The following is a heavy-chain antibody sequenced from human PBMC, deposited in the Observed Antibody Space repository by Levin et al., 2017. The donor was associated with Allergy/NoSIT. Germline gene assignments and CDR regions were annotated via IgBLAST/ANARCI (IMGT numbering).Heavy chain of an antibody. CDR1: GFTFSNSG. D-gene: IGHD1-26*01. CDR3: AQHGSGSYYIF. V-gene: IGHV3-48*04. CDR2: ISSSGTTI. Sequence: GGSLRLSCAASGFTFSNSGMNWVRQAPGKGPEWISYISSSGTTIYYADSVKGRFTISRDDAKDSLYLQMNSLRADDTAVYYCAQHGSGSYYIFWGQGTLVTVSS. J-gene: IGHJ4*02.